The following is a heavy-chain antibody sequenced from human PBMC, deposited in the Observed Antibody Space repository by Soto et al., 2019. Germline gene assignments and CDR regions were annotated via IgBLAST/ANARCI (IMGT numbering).Heavy chain of an antibody. J-gene: IGHJ4*02. Sequence: PGGSLRLSCAASGFTFSTSTMNWVRQAPGQGLEWVSSISSSSTYTYYAASVKGRFTISRDNAKNSLYLQMNSLRAEDTAVYYCAKNLPRTGRFDYWGQGTVVTVSS. CDR1: GFTFSTST. CDR3: AKNLPRTGRFDY. V-gene: IGHV3-21*01. CDR2: ISSSSTYT.